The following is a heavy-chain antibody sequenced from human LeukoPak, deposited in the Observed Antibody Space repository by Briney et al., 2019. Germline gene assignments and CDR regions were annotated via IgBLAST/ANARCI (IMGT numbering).Heavy chain of an antibody. Sequence: GGSLRLSCAASGFTFSSYSMNWVRQAPGKGLEWVSYISSSSSTIYYADSVKGRFTISRDNAKNSLYLQMNSLRAEDTAVYYCASLWGGDPRTGYFDYWGQGTLVTVSS. J-gene: IGHJ4*02. D-gene: IGHD3-10*01. V-gene: IGHV3-48*01. CDR1: GFTFSSYS. CDR3: ASLWGGDPRTGYFDY. CDR2: ISSSSSTI.